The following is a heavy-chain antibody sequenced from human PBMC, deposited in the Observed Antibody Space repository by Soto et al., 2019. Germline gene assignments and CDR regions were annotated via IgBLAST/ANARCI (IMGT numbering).Heavy chain of an antibody. CDR2: VYYTGDT. Sequence: QVQLQQSGPRLVKPSETLSLTCTVSSGPDRSHNWGWIRQPPGRGLEWIGYVYYTGDTAYNPSLSGRVTISADTSTNDISVTLNSVTAADTAVYYCVRQGIDYLHGLVDVWGQGTTVSVSS. J-gene: IGHJ6*02. CDR1: SGPDRSHN. V-gene: IGHV4-59*08. D-gene: IGHD4-17*01. CDR3: VRQGIDYLHGLVDV.